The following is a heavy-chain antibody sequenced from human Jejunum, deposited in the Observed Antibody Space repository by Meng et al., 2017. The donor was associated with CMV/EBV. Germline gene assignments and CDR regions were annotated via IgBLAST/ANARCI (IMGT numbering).Heavy chain of an antibody. Sequence: SGFTCEDYGMSWVRQAPGKGREWVSGINWNGGSTGDADSVKGRFTISRDNAKNSLYLQMNSLRAEDTALYYCARDKDTGSYYSDYWGQGTLVTVSS. CDR1: GFTCEDYG. J-gene: IGHJ4*02. CDR3: ARDKDTGSYYSDY. CDR2: INWNGGST. V-gene: IGHV3-20*03. D-gene: IGHD1-26*01.